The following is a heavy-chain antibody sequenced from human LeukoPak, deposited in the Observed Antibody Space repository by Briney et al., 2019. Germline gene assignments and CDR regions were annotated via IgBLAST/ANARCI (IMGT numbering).Heavy chain of an antibody. D-gene: IGHD3-22*01. V-gene: IGHV3-30*02. CDR3: AKTMSPYYYDSSGF. Sequence: AGGSLRLSCAASGFTFSSYGMHWVRQAPGKGLEWVAFIRYDGSSKYYADSVKGRFTISRDNSKNTLYLQMNSLRTEDTAVYYCAKTMSPYYYDSSGFWGQGTLVTVSS. CDR1: GFTFSSYG. CDR2: IRYDGSSK. J-gene: IGHJ4*02.